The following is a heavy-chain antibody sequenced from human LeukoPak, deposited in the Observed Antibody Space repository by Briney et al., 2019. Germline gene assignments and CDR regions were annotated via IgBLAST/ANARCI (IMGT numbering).Heavy chain of an antibody. Sequence: GGSLRLSCAASGFTFDHYAMHWVRQAPGKGLEWVSGISWNSGSIGYADSVKGRFTISRDNAKNSLYLQMNSLRAEDTALYYCAKDRTGYSYGSAFDYWGQGTLVTVSS. J-gene: IGHJ4*02. CDR1: GFTFDHYA. V-gene: IGHV3-9*01. D-gene: IGHD5-18*01. CDR3: AKDRTGYSYGSAFDY. CDR2: ISWNSGSI.